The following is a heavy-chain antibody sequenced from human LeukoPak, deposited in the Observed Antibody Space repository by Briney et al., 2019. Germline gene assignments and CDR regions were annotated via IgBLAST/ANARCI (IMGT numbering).Heavy chain of an antibody. Sequence: SETLSLTCTVSGASISSYYWSWIRQPPGKGLEWIGYIFYSGSTNYNPSLKSRVTISVDTSKNQFSLKLSSVTAADTAVYYCARLNGGNPGDYWGQGTLVTVSS. V-gene: IGHV4-59*12. D-gene: IGHD4-23*01. CDR3: ARLNGGNPGDY. CDR2: IFYSGST. CDR1: GASISSYY. J-gene: IGHJ4*02.